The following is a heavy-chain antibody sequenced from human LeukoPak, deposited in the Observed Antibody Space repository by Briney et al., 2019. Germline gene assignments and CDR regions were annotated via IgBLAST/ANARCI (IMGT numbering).Heavy chain of an antibody. CDR1: GGSISSYY. CDR3: AGGRRDAYNYNY. D-gene: IGHD5-24*01. Sequence: SETLSLTCTVSGGSISSYYWSWIRQPPGKGLEWIGYIYYSGSTNYNPSLKSRVTISVDTSKNQFSLKLSSVTAADTAVYYCAGGRRDAYNYNYWGQGTLVTVSS. J-gene: IGHJ4*02. V-gene: IGHV4-59*01. CDR2: IYYSGST.